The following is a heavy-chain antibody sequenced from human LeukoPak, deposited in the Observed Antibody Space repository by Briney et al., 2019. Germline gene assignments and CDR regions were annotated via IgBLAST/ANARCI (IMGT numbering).Heavy chain of an antibody. J-gene: IGHJ4*02. CDR1: GFTFSSYS. Sequence: GGSLGLSCAASGFTFSSYSMNWVRQAPGKGLEWVSSISSSCSYIYYADSVKGRFTISRDNAKNSLYLQMNSLRAEDTAVYYCARARYSGYDWDFEDYWGQGTLVTVSS. CDR2: ISSSCSYI. CDR3: ARARYSGYDWDFEDY. V-gene: IGHV3-21*01. D-gene: IGHD5-12*01.